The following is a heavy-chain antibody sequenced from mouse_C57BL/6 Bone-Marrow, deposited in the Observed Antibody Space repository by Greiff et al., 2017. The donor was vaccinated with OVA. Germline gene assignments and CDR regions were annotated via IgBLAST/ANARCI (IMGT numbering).Heavy chain of an antibody. V-gene: IGHV1-55*01. Sequence: QVQLQQPGAELVKPGASVKMSCKASGYTFTSYWITWVKQRPGQGLEWIGDIYPGSGSTNYNEKFKSKATLPVDTSSSTAYMQLSSLTSEDSAVYYCARDGRSRYAMDYWGQGTSVTVSS. CDR2: IYPGSGST. CDR1: GYTFTSYW. J-gene: IGHJ4*01. D-gene: IGHD1-1*01. CDR3: ARDGRSRYAMDY.